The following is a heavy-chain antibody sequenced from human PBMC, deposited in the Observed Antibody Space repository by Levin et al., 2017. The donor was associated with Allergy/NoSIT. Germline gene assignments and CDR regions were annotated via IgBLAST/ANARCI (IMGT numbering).Heavy chain of an antibody. CDR1: GGSFSGYY. CDR2: INHSGST. J-gene: IGHJ4*02. CDR3: ARGQRGLIAAAGKVFDY. D-gene: IGHD6-13*01. Sequence: ASETLSLTCAVYGGSFSGYYWSWIRQPPGKGLEWIGEINHSGSTNYNPSLKSRVTISVDTSKNQFSLKLSSVTAADTAVYYCARGQRGLIAAAGKVFDYWGQGTLVTVSS. V-gene: IGHV4-34*01.